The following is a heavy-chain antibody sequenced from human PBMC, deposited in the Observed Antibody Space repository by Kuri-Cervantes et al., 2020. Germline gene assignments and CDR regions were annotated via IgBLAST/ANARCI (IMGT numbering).Heavy chain of an antibody. CDR2: TNAGNGNT. Sequence: ASVKVSCKTFGYTFSTYAISWVRQAPGQGPEWMGWTNAGNGNTIYSQKFQGRVTITTDESTSTAYMELSSLRSEDTAVYYCARVPKSYYYDSSGYYRHDAFDIWGQGTMVTVSS. V-gene: IGHV1-18*01. D-gene: IGHD3-22*01. J-gene: IGHJ3*02. CDR1: GYTFSTYA. CDR3: ARVPKSYYYDSSGYYRHDAFDI.